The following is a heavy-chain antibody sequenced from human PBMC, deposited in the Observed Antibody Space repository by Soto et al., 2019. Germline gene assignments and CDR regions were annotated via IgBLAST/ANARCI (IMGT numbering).Heavy chain of an antibody. V-gene: IGHV4-59*01. J-gene: IGHJ5*02. CDR3: GSVRPSGYVLS. D-gene: IGHD6-25*01. Sequence: ETLSLTCTVSGGSLSSYYWTWIRQSPGKGLEWIGYVYFSGNTNYNPSLKSRVTISIDTSKNQFSLRLASVTAADTAFYYCGSVRPSGYVLSWGQGTLVTVSS. CDR2: VYFSGNT. CDR1: GGSLSSYY.